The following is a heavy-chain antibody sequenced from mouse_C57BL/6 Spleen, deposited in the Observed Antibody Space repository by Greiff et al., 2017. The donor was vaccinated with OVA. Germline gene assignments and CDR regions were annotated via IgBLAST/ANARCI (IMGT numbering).Heavy chain of an antibody. CDR3: ARARDGYYRAMDY. CDR1: GYSITSGYY. V-gene: IGHV3-6*01. Sequence: ESGPGLVKPSQSLSLTCSVTGYSITSGYYWNWIRQFPGNKLEWMGYISYDGSNNYNPSLKNRISITRDTSKNQFFLKLNSVTTEDTATYYCARARDGYYRAMDYWGQGTSVTVSS. CDR2: ISYDGSN. D-gene: IGHD2-3*01. J-gene: IGHJ4*01.